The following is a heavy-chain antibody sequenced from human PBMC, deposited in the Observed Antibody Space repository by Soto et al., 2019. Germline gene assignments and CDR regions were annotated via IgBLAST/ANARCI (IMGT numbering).Heavy chain of an antibody. V-gene: IGHV1-69*06. CDR3: ARVKPRRDSSSSHYYYYGMDV. D-gene: IGHD6-6*01. CDR1: GGTFSSYA. CDR2: IIPIFGTA. J-gene: IGHJ6*02. Sequence: SVKVSCKASGGTFSSYAISWVRQAPGQGLEWMGGIIPIFGTANYAQKFQGRVTITADKSTSTAYMELSSLRSEDTAVYYCARVKPRRDSSSSHYYYYGMDVWGQGTTVTVSS.